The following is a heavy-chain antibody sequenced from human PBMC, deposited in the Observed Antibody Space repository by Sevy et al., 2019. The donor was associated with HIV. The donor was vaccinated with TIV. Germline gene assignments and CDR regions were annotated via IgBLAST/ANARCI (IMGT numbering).Heavy chain of an antibody. J-gene: IGHJ4*02. V-gene: IGHV3-21*01. CDR3: ARAVLEISTWRSDY. CDR1: GFTFSSYT. CDR2: ISSTSAYI. Sequence: GGSLRLSCAASGFTFSSYTMTWVRQAPGKGLEWVSCISSTSAYINYADSVKGRFTISRDNAKNLLYLQMDSLRAEDTAVYYCARAVLEISTWRSDYWGQGTLVTVSS. D-gene: IGHD1-1*01.